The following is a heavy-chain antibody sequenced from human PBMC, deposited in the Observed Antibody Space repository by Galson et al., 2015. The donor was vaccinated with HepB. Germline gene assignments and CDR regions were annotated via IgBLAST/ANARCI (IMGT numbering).Heavy chain of an antibody. CDR3: ASDLPAAEGTDY. J-gene: IGHJ4*02. CDR1: GYSISSGYY. V-gene: IGHV4-38-2*02. CDR2: IYHSGST. D-gene: IGHD2-2*01. Sequence: SETLSLTCTVSGYSISSGYYWGWIRQPPGRGLEWIGSIYHSGSTYYNPSLKSRVTISVDTSKNQFSLKLSSVTAAGTAVYYCASDLPAAEGTDYWGQGTLVTVSS.